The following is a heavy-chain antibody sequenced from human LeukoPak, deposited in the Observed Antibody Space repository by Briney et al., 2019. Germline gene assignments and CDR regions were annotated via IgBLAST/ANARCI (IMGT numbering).Heavy chain of an antibody. CDR2: ISGSGGST. Sequence: GGSLRLSCAASGFTFSSYAMSWVRQAPAKGLEWVSAISGSGGSTYYADSVKGRFTISRDNSKNTLYLQMNSLRAEDTAVYYCAKEGALGYCSSTSCEDAFDIWGQGTMVTVSS. CDR3: AKEGALGYCSSTSCEDAFDI. J-gene: IGHJ3*02. D-gene: IGHD2-2*01. CDR1: GFTFSSYA. V-gene: IGHV3-23*01.